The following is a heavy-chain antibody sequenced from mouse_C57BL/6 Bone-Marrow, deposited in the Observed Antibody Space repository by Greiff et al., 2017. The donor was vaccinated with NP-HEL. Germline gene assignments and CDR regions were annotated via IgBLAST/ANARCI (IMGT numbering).Heavy chain of an antibody. CDR2: INPGSGGT. CDR1: GYAFTNYL. V-gene: IGHV1-54*01. J-gene: IGHJ2*01. Sequence: QVQLQQSGAELVRPGTSVKVSCKASGYAFTNYLIEWVKQRPGQGLEWIGVINPGSGGTNYNEKFKGKATLTADKSSSTAYMQLRSLTSEDSAVYFCARGYYGSSSFYFDYWGQGTTLTVSS. D-gene: IGHD1-1*01. CDR3: ARGYYGSSSFYFDY.